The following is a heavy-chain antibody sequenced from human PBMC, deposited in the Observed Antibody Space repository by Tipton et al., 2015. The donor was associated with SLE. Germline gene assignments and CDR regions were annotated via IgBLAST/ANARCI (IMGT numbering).Heavy chain of an antibody. CDR3: ARDNLNVFDV. V-gene: IGHV4-59*01. CDR2: IYDSGST. D-gene: IGHD1-20*01. Sequence: TLSLTCSVSGGYISSLYWSWIRQPPGKGLEWIGFIYDSGSTNYNPSLQSRVTISVDTSKNQFSLQPSSVTAADTAVYYCARDNLNVFDVWGQGTVVTVSS. J-gene: IGHJ3*01. CDR1: GGYISSLY.